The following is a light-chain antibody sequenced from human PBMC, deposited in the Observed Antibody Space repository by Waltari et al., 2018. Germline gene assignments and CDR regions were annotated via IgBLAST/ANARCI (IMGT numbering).Light chain of an antibody. V-gene: IGLV1-47*01. Sequence: QSVLTQPPSASGTPGQRVTISCSGSSSNIGRNFVYWYQQRPGTAPEVLSYTNNRLPSGVPDPFSGSKSGTSSSLAISGLRSDDEADYYCAAGDDSLSGCVFGGGTAQTVL. J-gene: IGLJ3*02. CDR1: SSNIGRNF. CDR3: AAGDDSLSGCV. CDR2: TNN.